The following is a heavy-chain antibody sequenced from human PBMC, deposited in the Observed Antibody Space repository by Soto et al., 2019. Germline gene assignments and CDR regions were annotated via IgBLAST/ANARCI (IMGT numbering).Heavy chain of an antibody. J-gene: IGHJ4*02. CDR2: ISHSGST. CDR1: GGSFSGYY. Sequence: QVQLQQWGAGLLKPSETLSLTCAVYGGSFSGYYWSWIRQPPGKGLAWIGEISHSGSTNYNPSLKRRVTISVDTSKNHFSLKLSSVTAADTAVYYCARVGATTPPNEYWGQGTLVTVSS. D-gene: IGHD1-26*01. CDR3: ARVGATTPPNEY. V-gene: IGHV4-34*01.